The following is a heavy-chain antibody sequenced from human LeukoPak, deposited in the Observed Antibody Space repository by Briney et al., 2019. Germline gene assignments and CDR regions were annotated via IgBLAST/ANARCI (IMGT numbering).Heavy chain of an antibody. J-gene: IGHJ5*02. Sequence: GASLRLSCAAAVVTFSSYSVHWVRKAPWKGLEWVLVISGSGGTTYYADSVKGRFTTSRDNSKNTLYLQMNSLRAEDTAVYYCAKKLRWDCSSTNCPKGDCFDPWGQGTLVTVSS. D-gene: IGHD2-2*01. CDR3: AKKLRWDCSSTNCPKGDCFDP. CDR1: VVTFSSYS. V-gene: IGHV3-23*01. CDR2: ISGSGGTT.